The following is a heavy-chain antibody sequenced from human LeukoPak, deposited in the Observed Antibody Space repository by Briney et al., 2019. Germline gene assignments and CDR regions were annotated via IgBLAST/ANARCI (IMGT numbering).Heavy chain of an antibody. J-gene: IGHJ4*02. V-gene: IGHV1-69*05. CDR3: ARASGITGTTRDFDY. Sequence: SVKVSCKASGGTFSSYAISWVRQAPGQGLEWMGRIIPIFGTANYAQKFQGRVTITTDESTSTAYMELSSLRSEDTAVYYCARASGITGTTRDFDYWGQGTLVNVSS. D-gene: IGHD1-20*01. CDR2: IIPIFGTA. CDR1: GGTFSSYA.